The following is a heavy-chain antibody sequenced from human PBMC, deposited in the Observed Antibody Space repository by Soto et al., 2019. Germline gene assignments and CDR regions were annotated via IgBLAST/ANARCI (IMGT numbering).Heavy chain of an antibody. CDR2: ISSSSSAL. D-gene: IGHD6-19*01. J-gene: IGHJ4*02. Sequence: GGSLRLSCAASGFTFSTYSMNWVRQAPGKGLEWVAYISSSSSALYYADSVKGRFTISRDNAKNSLYLQMNSLRDEDTAVYYCARVRSSGWYFDYWGQGTLVTVSS. V-gene: IGHV3-48*02. CDR1: GFTFSTYS. CDR3: ARVRSSGWYFDY.